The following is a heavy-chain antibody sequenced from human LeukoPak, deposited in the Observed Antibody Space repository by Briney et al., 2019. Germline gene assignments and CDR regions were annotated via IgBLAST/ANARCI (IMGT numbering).Heavy chain of an antibody. V-gene: IGHV4-38-2*02. J-gene: IGHJ4*02. CDR2: IYHSGST. D-gene: IGHD3-22*01. CDR3: ARRVFYYDGSGYLRSNYFDY. CDR1: GYSISSGYY. Sequence: SETLSLTCTVSGYSISSGYYWGWIRQPPGKGLEWIGSIYHSGSTYYNPSLKRRVTISVDPSKNQFSLKLSSVTAADTAVYYCARRVFYYDGSGYLRSNYFDYWGQGTLVTVSS.